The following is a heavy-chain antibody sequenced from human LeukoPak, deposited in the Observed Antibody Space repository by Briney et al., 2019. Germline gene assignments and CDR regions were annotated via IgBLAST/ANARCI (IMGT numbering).Heavy chain of an antibody. D-gene: IGHD3-9*01. CDR1: GYTFTGYY. V-gene: IGHV1-2*02. CDR2: INPNSGGT. CDR3: AREHYDILTGYPPGYFDY. J-gene: IGHJ4*02. Sequence: ASVKASCKASGYTFTGYYMHWVRQAPGQGLEWMGWINPNSGGTNYAQKFQGRVTMTRDTSISTAYMELSRLRSDDTAVYYCAREHYDILTGYPPGYFDYWGQGTLVTVSS.